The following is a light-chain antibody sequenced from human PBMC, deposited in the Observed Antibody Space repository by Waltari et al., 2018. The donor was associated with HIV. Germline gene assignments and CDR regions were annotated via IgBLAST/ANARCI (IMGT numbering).Light chain of an antibody. CDR2: LNT. V-gene: IGLV1-40*01. CDR1: NSNIGAGYD. CDR3: QSYDSSLSASV. Sequence: QSVLTQPPSVSGAPGQRVTIPCTGNNSNIGAGYDVHWYQQLPGTAPKFVMYLNTLRPSEIPDLFSVAKSDTSASLASTGLQAEDEADYYCQSYDSSLSASVFGGGTKLTVL. J-gene: IGLJ2*01.